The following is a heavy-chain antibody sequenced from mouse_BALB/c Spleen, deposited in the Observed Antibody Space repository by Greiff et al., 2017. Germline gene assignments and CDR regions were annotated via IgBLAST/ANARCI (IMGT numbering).Heavy chain of an antibody. CDR1: GFDFSRYW. D-gene: IGHD2-10*02. CDR2: INPDSSTI. CDR3: ARPGYGKGDYYAMDY. J-gene: IGHJ4*01. Sequence: EVQVVESGGGLVQPGGSLKLSCAASGFDFSRYWMSWVRQAPGKGLEWIGEINPDSSTINYTPSLKDKFIISRDNAKNTLYLQMSKVRSEDTALYYCARPGYGKGDYYAMDYWGQGTSVTVSS. V-gene: IGHV4-1*02.